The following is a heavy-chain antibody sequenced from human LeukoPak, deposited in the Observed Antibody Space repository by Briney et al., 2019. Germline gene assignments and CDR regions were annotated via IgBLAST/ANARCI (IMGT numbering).Heavy chain of an antibody. V-gene: IGHV4-4*07. J-gene: IGHJ4*02. CDR3: ARDSGVYGGNFGFDY. D-gene: IGHD4-23*01. Sequence: SGTLSLTCTASGFSISSYYRSWIRQAAGKGLEWIGRIYTSGNTNYNTSLKRRVTISRDKSKNQFFLKLSSVTAEDTAVYYCARDSGVYGGNFGFDYWGQGTLVTVSS. CDR2: IYTSGNT. CDR1: GFSISSYY.